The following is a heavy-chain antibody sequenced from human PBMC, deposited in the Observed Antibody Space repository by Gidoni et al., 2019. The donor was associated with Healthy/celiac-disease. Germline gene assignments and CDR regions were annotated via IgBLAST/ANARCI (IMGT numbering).Heavy chain of an antibody. Sequence: EVQLVESGGGVVQPGGSLRLSCAASEFTFDDYAMHWVLQAPGKGLEWVYLISGDGGSTYYADSVKGRFTISRDNSKNSLYLQMNSLRTEDTALYYCAKVLIAAPTPELDYYGMDVWGQGTTVTVSS. D-gene: IGHD6-6*01. CDR1: EFTFDDYA. J-gene: IGHJ6*02. V-gene: IGHV3-43*02. CDR3: AKVLIAAPTPELDYYGMDV. CDR2: ISGDGGST.